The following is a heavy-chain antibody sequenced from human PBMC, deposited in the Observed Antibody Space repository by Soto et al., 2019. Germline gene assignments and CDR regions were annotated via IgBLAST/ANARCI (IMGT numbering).Heavy chain of an antibody. CDR3: ARGLTLGTLNWSFDP. CDR2: INPNSGGT. Sequence: GASVKVSCKASGYTFTGYYMHWVRQAPGQGLEWMGWINPNSGGTNYAQKFQGWVTMTRDTSISTAYMELSRLRSDDTAVYYCARGLTLGTLNWSFDPWGQGTLVTVSS. J-gene: IGHJ5*02. CDR1: GYTFTGYY. V-gene: IGHV1-2*04. D-gene: IGHD3-9*01.